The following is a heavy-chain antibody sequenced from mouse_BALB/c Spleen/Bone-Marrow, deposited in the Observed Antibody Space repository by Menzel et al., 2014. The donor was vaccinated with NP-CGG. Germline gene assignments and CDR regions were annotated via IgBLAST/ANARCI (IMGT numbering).Heavy chain of an antibody. J-gene: IGHJ2*01. Sequence: DVQLVESGEELVKPGASVKLSCTASGFNIKDTYIHWVKRRPEQGLEWIGRIDPENGNIKYDPKFQVKATITADTSSNTAYLQLSSLTSEDTAVYYCTRRGFDFWGQGSTLTVSS. V-gene: IGHV14-3*02. CDR2: IDPENGNI. CDR3: TRRGFDF. CDR1: GFNIKDTY.